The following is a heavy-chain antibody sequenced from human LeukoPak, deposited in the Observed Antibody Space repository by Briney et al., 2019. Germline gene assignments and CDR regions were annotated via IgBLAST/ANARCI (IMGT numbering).Heavy chain of an antibody. V-gene: IGHV4-4*08. CDR1: NGSISLHF. CDR3: ASGISVDPDTFDI. Sequence: TPSETLSLICTVSNGSISLHFWSWIRQSPGKGVEWIGYVSNSGTTHYNPSLKSRVTISVDTSKSHLSLKLSSVTAADTAVYYCASGISVDPDTFDIWGPGTMVTVSP. CDR2: VSNSGTT. D-gene: IGHD3-3*02. J-gene: IGHJ3*02.